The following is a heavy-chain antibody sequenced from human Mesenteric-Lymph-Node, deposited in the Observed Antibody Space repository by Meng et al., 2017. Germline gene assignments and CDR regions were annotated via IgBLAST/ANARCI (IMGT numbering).Heavy chain of an antibody. Sequence: GESLKISCAASGFTFSSYAMSWVRQAPGKVLEWVSAMSGSGGSTYYADSVKGRVTISRDNSKNTLYLQMNRLTAEDTAVYYCARDPMGSGYYYGSGSQLDYWGQGTLVTVSS. CDR3: ARDPMGSGYYYGSGSQLDY. CDR2: MSGSGGST. CDR1: GFTFSSYA. D-gene: IGHD3-10*01. J-gene: IGHJ4*02. V-gene: IGHV3-23*01.